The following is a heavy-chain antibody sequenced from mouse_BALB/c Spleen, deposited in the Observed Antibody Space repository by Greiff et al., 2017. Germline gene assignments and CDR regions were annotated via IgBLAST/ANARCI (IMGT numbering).Heavy chain of an antibody. V-gene: IGHV10-1*02. J-gene: IGHJ2*01. CDR2: IRSKSNNYAT. Sequence: EVQLVESGGGLVQPKGSLKLSCAASGFTFNTYAMNWVRQAPGKGLEWVARIRSKSNNYATYYADSVKDRFTISRDDSQSMLYLQMNNLKTEDTAMYYCVRGDYYGSIYFDYWGQGTTLTVSS. D-gene: IGHD1-1*01. CDR1: GFTFNTYA. CDR3: VRGDYYGSIYFDY.